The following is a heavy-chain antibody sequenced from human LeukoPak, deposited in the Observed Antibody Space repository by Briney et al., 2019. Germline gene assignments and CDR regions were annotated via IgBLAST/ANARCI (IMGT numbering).Heavy chain of an antibody. D-gene: IGHD3-9*01. J-gene: IGHJ4*02. V-gene: IGHV4-38-2*02. CDR3: AGDVLRYFDWSPDY. Sequence: IYHSGSTYYNPSLKSRVTISVDKSKNQFSLKLSSATAADTAVYYCAGDVLRYFDWSPDYWGQGTLVTVSS. CDR2: IYHSGST.